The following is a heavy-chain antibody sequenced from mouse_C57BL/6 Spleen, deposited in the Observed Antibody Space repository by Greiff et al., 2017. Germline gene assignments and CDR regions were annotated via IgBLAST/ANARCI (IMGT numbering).Heavy chain of an antibody. CDR1: GYTFTSYG. D-gene: IGHD1-1*01. CDR3: ARYHGSSPPYAMDY. CDR2: IYPRSGNT. J-gene: IGHJ4*01. V-gene: IGHV1-81*01. Sequence: QVQLQQSGAELARPGASVKLSCKASGYTFTSYGISWVKQRTGQGLEWIGEIYPRSGNTYYNEKFKGKATLTADKSSSTAYMELRSLTSEDSAVYFCARYHGSSPPYAMDYWGQGTSVTDSS.